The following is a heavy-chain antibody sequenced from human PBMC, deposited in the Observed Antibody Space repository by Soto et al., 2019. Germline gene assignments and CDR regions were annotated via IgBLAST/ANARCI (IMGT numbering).Heavy chain of an antibody. D-gene: IGHD3-9*01. Sequence: QLQLQESGPGLVKPSETLSLTCSVSGDSINSDKYYWGWIRQPPGKGLEWIGTIYYRGNTYYNLSLQTRVTISLDKSKSQFSLKLNSVTAADSAVYFCARLEGLATISYYFDFWGQGALVTVFS. CDR2: IYYRGNT. J-gene: IGHJ4*02. V-gene: IGHV4-39*01. CDR1: GDSINSDKYY. CDR3: ARLEGLATISYYFDF.